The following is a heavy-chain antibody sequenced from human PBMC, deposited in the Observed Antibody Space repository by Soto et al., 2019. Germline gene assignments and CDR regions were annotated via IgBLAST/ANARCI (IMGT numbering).Heavy chain of an antibody. CDR1: GDSIRSSSY. Sequence: PSETLSLTCTVSGDSIRSSSYWGWIRQPPGKGLEWIGSIYSTGNTYYNPSLNSQVTISVDTSKNQFSLNVISVTTADTAVYYCRRSSRYSTDVWGQGTTVTVSS. D-gene: IGHD6-13*01. CDR2: IYSTGNT. CDR3: RRSSRYSTDV. V-gene: IGHV4-39*01. J-gene: IGHJ6*02.